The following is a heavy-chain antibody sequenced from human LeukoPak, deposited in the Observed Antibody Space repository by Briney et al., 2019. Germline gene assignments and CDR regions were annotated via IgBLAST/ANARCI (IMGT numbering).Heavy chain of an antibody. Sequence: KSSETLSLTCTVSGVSISSYYWSWIRQPPGKGLEWIGYIYYSGSTNYNPSLKSRVTISVDTSKNQFSLKLSSVTAADTAVYYCARVCSTSCPKYGMDVWGQGTTVTVSS. D-gene: IGHD2-2*01. V-gene: IGHV4-59*01. CDR1: GVSISSYY. CDR3: ARVCSTSCPKYGMDV. J-gene: IGHJ6*02. CDR2: IYYSGST.